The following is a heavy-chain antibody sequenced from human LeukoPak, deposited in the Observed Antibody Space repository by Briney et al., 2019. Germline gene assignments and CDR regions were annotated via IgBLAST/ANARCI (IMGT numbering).Heavy chain of an antibody. D-gene: IGHD3-22*01. J-gene: IGHJ6*03. CDR3: ARAHASDSSGYYQYYYMDV. CDR2: IYHSGST. V-gene: IGHV4-30-2*01. Sequence: PSQTLSLTCTVSGGSISSGGYYWSWIRQPPGKGLEWFGYIYHSGSTYYNPSLKSRVTISVDRSKNQFSLKLSSVTAADTAVYYCARAHASDSSGYYQYYYMDVWGKGTTVTVSS. CDR1: GGSISSGGYY.